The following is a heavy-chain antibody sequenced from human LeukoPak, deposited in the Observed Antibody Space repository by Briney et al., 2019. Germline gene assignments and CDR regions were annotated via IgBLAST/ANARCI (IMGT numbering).Heavy chain of an antibody. CDR2: IKQDGSEK. D-gene: IGHD6-19*01. CDR3: ARAAVATADFDY. Sequence: PGGSLRLFCAASGFTFSSYWMSWVRQAPGKGLEWVANIKQDGSEKYYVDSVKDRFTISRDNAKNSLYLQMNSLRGEDTAVYYCARAAVATADFDYWGQGTLVTVSS. J-gene: IGHJ4*02. V-gene: IGHV3-7*04. CDR1: GFTFSSYW.